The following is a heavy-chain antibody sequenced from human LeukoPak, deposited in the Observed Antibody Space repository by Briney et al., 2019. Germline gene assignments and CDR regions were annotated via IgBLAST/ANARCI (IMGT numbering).Heavy chain of an antibody. D-gene: IGHD3-10*02. CDR1: GDSISSGTYY. V-gene: IGHV4-61*01. Sequence: SETLSLTCTVSGDSISSGTYYWSWIRQPPGKGLECIGYIYYSGSTNYNPSLKSRVTISVDTSKNQFSLKLTSVTAADTAVYYCARTSRVLSSSMFYFDYWGQGTLVTVSS. CDR2: IYYSGST. CDR3: ARTSRVLSSSMFYFDY. J-gene: IGHJ4*02.